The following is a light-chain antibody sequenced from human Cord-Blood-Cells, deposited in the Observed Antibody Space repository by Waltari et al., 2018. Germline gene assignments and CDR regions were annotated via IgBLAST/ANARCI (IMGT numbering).Light chain of an antibody. CDR1: SSDVGSYNL. V-gene: IGLV2-23*01. CDR3: CSYAGSSTWV. CDR2: EGS. J-gene: IGLJ3*02. Sequence: QSALNQPASVSGSPGQSITISCTGTSSDVGSYNLVSWYQQHPGKAPKLMIYEGSKRPSGVSNRFSGYKSGNTASLTISVLQAEDEADYYCCSYAGSSTWVFGGGTQLTVL.